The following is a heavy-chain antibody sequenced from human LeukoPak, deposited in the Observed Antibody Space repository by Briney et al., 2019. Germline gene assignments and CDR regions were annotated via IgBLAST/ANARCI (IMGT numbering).Heavy chain of an antibody. J-gene: IGHJ4*02. CDR2: ISSSSSYI. Sequence: KPGGSLRLSCAASGFTFSSYSMNWVRQAPGKGLEWVSSISSSSSYIYYADSVKGRFTISRDNAKNSLYLQMNSLRAEDTAVYYCARDLIAVAGKGVWGRGTLVTVSS. CDR3: ARDLIAVAGKGV. CDR1: GFTFSSYS. D-gene: IGHD6-19*01. V-gene: IGHV3-21*01.